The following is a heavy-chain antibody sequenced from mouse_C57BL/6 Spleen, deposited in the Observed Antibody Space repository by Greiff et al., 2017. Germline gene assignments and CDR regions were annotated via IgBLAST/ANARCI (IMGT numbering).Heavy chain of an antibody. Sequence: EVQLVESGPELVKPGASVKISCKASGYSFTGYYMNWVKQSPETSLEWIGEINPSTGGTTSNQKFKAKATLTVDKSSSTAYMQLKSLTSEDSAVDYCARTYYGISLYYFDYWGQGTTLTVSS. J-gene: IGHJ2*01. CDR1: GYSFTGYY. CDR2: INPSTGGT. V-gene: IGHV1-42*01. D-gene: IGHD1-1*01. CDR3: ARTYYGISLYYFDY.